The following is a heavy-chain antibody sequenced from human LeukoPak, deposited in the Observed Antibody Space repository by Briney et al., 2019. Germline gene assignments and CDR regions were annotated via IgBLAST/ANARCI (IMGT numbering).Heavy chain of an antibody. CDR1: GYSISSGYY. J-gene: IGHJ3*02. CDR2: IYHSGST. CDR3: ARSSITIFGVVIRNAFDI. V-gene: IGHV4-38-2*02. Sequence: PSETLSLTCTVSGYSISSGYYWGWIRQPPGKGLEWIGSIYHSGSTYYNPSLKSRVTISVDTSKNQFSLKLSSVTAADTAVYYCARSSITIFGVVIRNAFDIWGQGTMVTVSS. D-gene: IGHD3-3*01.